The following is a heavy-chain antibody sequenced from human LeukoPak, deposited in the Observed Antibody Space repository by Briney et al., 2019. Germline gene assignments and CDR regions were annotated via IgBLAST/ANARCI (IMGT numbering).Heavy chain of an antibody. CDR3: AREEEASSSWYYYYYYYGMDV. J-gene: IGHJ6*02. D-gene: IGHD6-13*01. Sequence: PGGSLRLSCAASGFTFDDYAMHWVRQAPGKGLEWVSLISGDGGSTYYADSVKGRFTISRDNAKNSLYLQMNSLRAEDTAVYYCAREEEASSSWYYYYYYYGMDVWGQGTTVTVSS. CDR1: GFTFDDYA. V-gene: IGHV3-43*02. CDR2: ISGDGGST.